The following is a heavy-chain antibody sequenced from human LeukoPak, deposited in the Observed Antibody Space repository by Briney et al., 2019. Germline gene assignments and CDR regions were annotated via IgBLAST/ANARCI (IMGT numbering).Heavy chain of an antibody. V-gene: IGHV1-69*05. CDR3: ARGHITGTVTYLDY. J-gene: IGHJ4*02. CDR2: IIPIFGTA. CDR1: GGTFSSYA. D-gene: IGHD1-7*01. Sequence: SVKVSCKASGGTFSSYAISWVRQAPGQGLEWMARIIPIFGTANYAQKFQGRVTITTDESTSTAYMELSSLRSEDTAVYYCARGHITGTVTYLDYWGQGTLVTVSS.